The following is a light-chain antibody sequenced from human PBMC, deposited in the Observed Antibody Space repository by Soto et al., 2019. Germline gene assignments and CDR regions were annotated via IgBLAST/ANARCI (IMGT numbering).Light chain of an antibody. Sequence: EIVFTQSPGTLSLSPGERATLSCRASQSVNSRLAWYQHKPGQAPRLLISGASSRATGIPDRFSGSGSATDFTLTISRLEPEDFALYYCQHYGRSPITFGQGTRLEIK. CDR2: GAS. CDR1: QSVNSR. CDR3: QHYGRSPIT. V-gene: IGKV3-20*01. J-gene: IGKJ5*01.